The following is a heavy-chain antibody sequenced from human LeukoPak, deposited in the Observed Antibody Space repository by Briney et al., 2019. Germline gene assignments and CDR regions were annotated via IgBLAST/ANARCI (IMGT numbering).Heavy chain of an antibody. J-gene: IGHJ4*02. Sequence: GGSLTLSCAASGFTFSSYSMHWVRQAPGKGLAWVASISSSSSYIYYADSVKGRFTISRDNGKNSLYLQMNSLRAEDTAVYYCAKVVGYSGYDSGEFDYWGQGTLVTVSS. CDR2: ISSSSSYI. CDR1: GFTFSSYS. CDR3: AKVVGYSGYDSGEFDY. V-gene: IGHV3-21*01. D-gene: IGHD5-12*01.